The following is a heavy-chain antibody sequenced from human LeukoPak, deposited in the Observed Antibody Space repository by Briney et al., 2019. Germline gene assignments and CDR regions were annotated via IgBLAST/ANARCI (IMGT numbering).Heavy chain of an antibody. V-gene: IGHV3-48*01. Sequence: AGGSLRLSCAASGFTFCSYSMNWVRQAQGQGREWVLYINSSSSTIYYADSVKGRFTISRDHAKNSLYLQMNSLRAEDTAVYYCARLYDYVWGSYRPQGYWGQGTLVTVSS. CDR2: INSSSSTI. CDR1: GFTFCSYS. CDR3: ARLYDYVWGSYRPQGY. D-gene: IGHD3-16*02. J-gene: IGHJ4*02.